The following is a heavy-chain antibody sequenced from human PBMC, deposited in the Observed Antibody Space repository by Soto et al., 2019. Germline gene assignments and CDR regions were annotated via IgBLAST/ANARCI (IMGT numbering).Heavy chain of an antibody. V-gene: IGHV3-7*01. CDR1: GFTFSSYW. J-gene: IGHJ4*02. CDR2: IKQDGSEK. D-gene: IGHD6-25*01. CDR3: ARGFGYLFDY. Sequence: EVQLVESGGGSVQPGGSLRLSCAASGFTFSSYWMNWVRQAPGKGLEWVANIKQDGSEKYYVDSVKGRFTITRDNAKNSLYLQMNSLRAVDTAVYYCARGFGYLFDYWGQGTLVTVSS.